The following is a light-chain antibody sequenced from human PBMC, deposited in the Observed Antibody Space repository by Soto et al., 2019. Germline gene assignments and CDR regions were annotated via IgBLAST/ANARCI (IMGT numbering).Light chain of an antibody. V-gene: IGKV3-15*01. CDR1: PSVSSN. J-gene: IGKJ2*01. CDR3: QQYNNWPMT. Sequence: EIVMTQSPATLSVSPGEIAPLPCMSSPSVSSNLAWYQQKPGQAPRLLIYGASTRATGIPARFSGSVSGTEFTLTSSSMRSEDFAVFYCQQYNNWPMTFGQGTKLGIK. CDR2: GAS.